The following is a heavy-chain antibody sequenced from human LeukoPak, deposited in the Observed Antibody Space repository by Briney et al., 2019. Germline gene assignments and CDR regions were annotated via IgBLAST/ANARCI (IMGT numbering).Heavy chain of an antibody. V-gene: IGHV3-23*01. D-gene: IGHD2-2*01. CDR1: GFTFSSYA. CDR2: ISGSGGST. J-gene: IGHJ1*01. CDR3: AKHPVVVPAASERYFQH. Sequence: GGSLRLSCAASGFTFSSYAMSWVRQAPGKGLEWVSAISGSGGSTYYADSVKGRFTISRDNSKNTLYLQMNSLRAENTAVYYCAKHPVVVPAASERYFQHWGQGTLVTVSS.